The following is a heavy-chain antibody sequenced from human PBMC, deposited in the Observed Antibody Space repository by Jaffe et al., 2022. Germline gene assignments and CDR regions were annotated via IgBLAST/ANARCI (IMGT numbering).Heavy chain of an antibody. CDR1: GFTFSSYG. V-gene: IGHV3-30*02. Sequence: QVQLVESGGGVVQPGGSLRLSCAASGFTFSSYGMHWVRQAPGKGLEWVAFIRYDGSNKYYADSVKGRFTISRDNSKNTLYLQMNSLRAEDTAVYYCAKDHDLRFLEWPNPDYYFDYWGQGTLVTVSS. CDR2: IRYDGSNK. J-gene: IGHJ4*02. CDR3: AKDHDLRFLEWPNPDYYFDY. D-gene: IGHD3-3*01.